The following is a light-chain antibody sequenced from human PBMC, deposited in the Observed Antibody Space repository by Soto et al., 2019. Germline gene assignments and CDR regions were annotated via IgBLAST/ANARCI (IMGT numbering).Light chain of an antibody. V-gene: IGKV3-20*01. CDR3: QQYGSSPL. CDR1: QSVSSNF. Sequence: EIVLTQSPGTLSLSPGERATLSCRASQSVSSNFLAWYQQKPGQAPRLLIYGASRRATGIPDRFSGSGSGTDFTLTISRLEPEDFAVYYCQQYGSSPLFGPGTKVDIK. J-gene: IGKJ3*01. CDR2: GAS.